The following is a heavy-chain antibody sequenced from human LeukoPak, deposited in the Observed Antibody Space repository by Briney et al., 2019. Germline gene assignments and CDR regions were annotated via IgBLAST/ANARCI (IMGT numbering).Heavy chain of an antibody. D-gene: IGHD4-17*01. J-gene: IGHJ4*02. Sequence: SETLSLTCAVYGGSFSGYYCTWIRQPPGKGLEWIGEINHSGSANYNPSLKSRVTISLDTSKNQFSLKLSSVTAADTAVYYCARGQGTVTTHWGQGTLVTVSS. CDR3: ARGQGTVTTH. CDR1: GGSFSGYY. V-gene: IGHV4-34*01. CDR2: INHSGSA.